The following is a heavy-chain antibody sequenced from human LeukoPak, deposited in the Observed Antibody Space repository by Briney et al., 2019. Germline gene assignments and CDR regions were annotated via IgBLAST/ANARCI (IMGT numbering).Heavy chain of an antibody. CDR3: AKDMGPDTVGYFDY. CDR2: ISWNSGSI. CDR1: GFTFDDYA. J-gene: IGHJ4*02. V-gene: IGHV3-9*01. D-gene: IGHD4-23*01. Sequence: PGWSLRLSCAASGFTFDDYAMHWVRQAPGKGLEWVSGISWNSGSIGYADSVKGRFTISRDNAKNSLYLQMNSLRAEDTALYYCAKDMGPDTVGYFDYWGQGTLVTVSS.